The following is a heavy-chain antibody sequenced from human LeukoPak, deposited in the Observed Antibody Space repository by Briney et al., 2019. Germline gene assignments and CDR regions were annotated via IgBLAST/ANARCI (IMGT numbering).Heavy chain of an antibody. CDR3: AREAKVARKITMIVVVTYYYYMDV. J-gene: IGHJ6*03. D-gene: IGHD3-22*01. CDR2: ISYIGST. V-gene: IGHV4-59*11. CDR1: DDSFSSHY. Sequence: PSETLSLTCAVSDDSFSSHYWTWIRQPPGKGLEWIGYISYIGSTNYNPSLKSRVTMSVDTSKNQFSLKLSSVTAADTAVYYCAREAKVARKITMIVVVTYYYYMDVWGKGTTVTVSS.